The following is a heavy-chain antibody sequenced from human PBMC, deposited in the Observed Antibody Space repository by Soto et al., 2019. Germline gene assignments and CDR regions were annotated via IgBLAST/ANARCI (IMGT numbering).Heavy chain of an antibody. J-gene: IGHJ4*02. Sequence: SETLSLTCSVSGGSISCSYWSWVRQSPGKGLEWLGYVYYTGSTNYSPSLRSRVSISVDTSKNEFSLRLSSVTAADTAVYFCARSIAVPGAHIDYWGQGTQVTVSS. CDR1: GGSISCSY. CDR3: ARSIAVPGAHIDY. V-gene: IGHV4-59*01. D-gene: IGHD6-19*01. CDR2: VYYTGST.